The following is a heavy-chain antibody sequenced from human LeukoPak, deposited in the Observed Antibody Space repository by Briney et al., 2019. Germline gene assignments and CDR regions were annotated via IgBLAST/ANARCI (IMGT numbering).Heavy chain of an antibody. CDR2: ISSSSSYI. D-gene: IGHD6-13*01. J-gene: IGHJ4*02. CDR1: GFTFSSYS. Sequence: GGSLRLSCAASGFTFSSYSMNWVRQAPGKGLEWVSSISSSSSYIYYADSVKGRFTISRDNAKNSLYLQMNSLRAEDTAVYYCAAVIAAAGIFDYWGQGTLVTASS. V-gene: IGHV3-21*01. CDR3: AAVIAAAGIFDY.